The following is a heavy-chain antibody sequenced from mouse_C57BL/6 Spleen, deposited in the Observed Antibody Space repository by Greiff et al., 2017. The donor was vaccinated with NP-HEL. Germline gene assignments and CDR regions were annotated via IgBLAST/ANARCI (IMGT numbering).Heavy chain of an antibody. CDR3: ASSDDSLDY. J-gene: IGHJ3*01. D-gene: IGHD2-4*01. V-gene: IGHV1-64*01. Sequence: VQLQQSGAELVKPGASVKLSCKASGYTFTSYWMNWVKQRPGQGLEWIGMIYPNSGSTNYNEKFKSKATLTVDKSSSTAYMQLSSLTSEDSAVYYYASSDDSLDYWGQGTLLTVSA. CDR2: IYPNSGST. CDR1: GYTFTSYW.